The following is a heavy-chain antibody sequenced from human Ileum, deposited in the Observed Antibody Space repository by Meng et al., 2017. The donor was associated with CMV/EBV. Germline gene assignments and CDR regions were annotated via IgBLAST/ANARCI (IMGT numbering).Heavy chain of an antibody. CDR1: GFGFSSYS. V-gene: IGHV3-48*04. Sequence: GESLKISCGASGFGFSSYSMNWVRQAPGKGLEWVSYIRSSGSIIYVDSVTGRFTISRDNDKNSLYLQMNSLRAEDTAVYYCARDRADRNYYYGMDVWGQGTTVTVSS. CDR3: ARDRADRNYYYGMDV. CDR2: IRSSGSII. J-gene: IGHJ6*02. D-gene: IGHD3-10*01.